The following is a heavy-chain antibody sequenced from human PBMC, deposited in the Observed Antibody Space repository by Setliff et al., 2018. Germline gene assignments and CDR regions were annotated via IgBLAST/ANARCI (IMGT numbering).Heavy chain of an antibody. D-gene: IGHD7-27*01. CDR3: ARVTNWGLDLRFDP. CDR2: INQSGST. V-gene: IGHV4-34*10. J-gene: IGHJ5*02. CDR1: GGSFSDYY. Sequence: SETLSLTCTVYGGSFSDYYWGWIRQSPGKRPEWIAEINQSGSTNYNPSLKSRVTMLVATFENHFSLKLNSLTAADTAVYYCARVTNWGLDLRFDPWGQGILVTVSS.